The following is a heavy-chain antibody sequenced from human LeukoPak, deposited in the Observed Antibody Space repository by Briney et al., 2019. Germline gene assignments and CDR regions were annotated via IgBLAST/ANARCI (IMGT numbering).Heavy chain of an antibody. CDR1: GFTFSSYS. Sequence: PGGSLRLSCAASGFTFSSYSMNWVRQAPGKGLEWVSSISSSSSYIYYADSVRGRFTISRDNAKNSLYLQMNSLRAEDTAVYYCARDNTDSSGWYYYYYYYMDVWGKGTTVTISS. D-gene: IGHD6-19*01. CDR3: ARDNTDSSGWYYYYYYYMDV. J-gene: IGHJ6*03. V-gene: IGHV3-21*01. CDR2: ISSSSSYI.